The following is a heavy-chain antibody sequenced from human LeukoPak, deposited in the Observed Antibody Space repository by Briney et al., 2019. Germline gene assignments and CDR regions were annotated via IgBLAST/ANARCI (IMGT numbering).Heavy chain of an antibody. CDR2: ISASGGGT. J-gene: IGHJ6*03. V-gene: IGHV3-23*01. D-gene: IGHD1-26*01. Sequence: GGSLRLSCTASGFTFSTYAMSWVRQAPGKGREWVLSISASGGGTHYAGSVKGRFTISRDNSKNTLYLQMNSLRVEDTAVYSCANWDPYYYYMDVWGKGTTVTVSS. CDR1: GFTFSTYA. CDR3: ANWDPYYYYMDV.